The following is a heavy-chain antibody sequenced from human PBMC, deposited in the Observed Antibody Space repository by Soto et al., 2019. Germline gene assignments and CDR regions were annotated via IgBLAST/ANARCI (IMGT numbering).Heavy chain of an antibody. J-gene: IGHJ4*02. V-gene: IGHV3-48*01. Sequence: EVQLVESGGGLVQPGGSLRLSCTASGFTFSSYSMNWVRQAPGKGLEWVSYISSGSYNIYYADSVKGRFTISRDNSKNTLYLQMNSLRAEDTAVYYCARDSSYYYDSSGYSLTLDYWGQGTLVTVSS. CDR2: ISSGSYNI. CDR1: GFTFSSYS. D-gene: IGHD3-22*01. CDR3: ARDSSYYYDSSGYSLTLDY.